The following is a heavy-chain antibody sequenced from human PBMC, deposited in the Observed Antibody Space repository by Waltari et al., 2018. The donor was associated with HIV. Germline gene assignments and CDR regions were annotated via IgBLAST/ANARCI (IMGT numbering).Heavy chain of an antibody. CDR2: IYPDDTT. Sequence: EVLLAESGGRFIQPGGSLGLSCTASNFSISAKHVTWIRPAPGGSLEWVAVIYPDDTTHYADSVSGRFTISRAKSRTTVFLLMNSLFVDDTATYFCATGVRYYGPWGQGTRVTVSS. CDR1: NFSISAKH. J-gene: IGHJ5*02. CDR3: ATGVRYYGP. V-gene: IGHV3-53*01. D-gene: IGHD3-22*01.